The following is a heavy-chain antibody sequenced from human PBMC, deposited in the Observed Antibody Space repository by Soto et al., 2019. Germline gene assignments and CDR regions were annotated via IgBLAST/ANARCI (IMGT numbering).Heavy chain of an antibody. Sequence: QVQLQESGPGLVKPSQTLSLTCTVSGGSISSGDYYWSWIRQPPGKGLEWIGYIYYSGRTYYNPSLKLRVTIPVDPSKNQFSLKLSSVTAADTAVYYCARGVIVGATGLGYWGQGTLVTVSS. J-gene: IGHJ4*02. D-gene: IGHD1-26*01. CDR1: GGSISSGDYY. V-gene: IGHV4-30-4*01. CDR2: IYYSGRT. CDR3: ARGVIVGATGLGY.